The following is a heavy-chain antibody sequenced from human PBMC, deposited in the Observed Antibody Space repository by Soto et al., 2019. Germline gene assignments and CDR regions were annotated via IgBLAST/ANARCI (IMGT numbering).Heavy chain of an antibody. CDR2: ISGSSTYI. CDR3: ATAPREYNYGGYFDY. CDR1: GFSVSGMY. V-gene: IGHV3-21*01. D-gene: IGHD5-18*01. Sequence: PGGSLRLSCAVSGFSVSGMYMNWVRQAPGKGLEWVSSISGSSTYIYYADSVKGRFTISRDNAKNSLYLQMNSLRGEDTAVYYCATAPREYNYGGYFDYWGQGTLVTVSS. J-gene: IGHJ4*02.